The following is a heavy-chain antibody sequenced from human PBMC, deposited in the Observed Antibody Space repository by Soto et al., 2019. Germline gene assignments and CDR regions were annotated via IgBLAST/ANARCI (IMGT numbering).Heavy chain of an antibody. CDR1: GFTFSDYY. Sequence: QVQLVESGGGLVKPGGSLRLSCAASGFTFSDYYMSWIRQAPGKGLEWVSYISSSSSYTNYADSVKGRFTISRDTARNSLYLRMNSMRAEYTAVYYCARVSRYDFWSGYYSEFLYYFDYWGQGTLVTVSS. D-gene: IGHD3-3*01. V-gene: IGHV3-11*06. CDR3: ARVSRYDFWSGYYSEFLYYFDY. CDR2: ISSSSSYT. J-gene: IGHJ4*02.